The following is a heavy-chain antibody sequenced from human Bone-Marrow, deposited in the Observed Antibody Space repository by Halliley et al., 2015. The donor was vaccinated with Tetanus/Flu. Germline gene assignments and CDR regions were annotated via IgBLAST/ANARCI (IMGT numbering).Heavy chain of an antibody. D-gene: IGHD2-15*01. V-gene: IGHV3-30*03. CDR2: VSNDGRDK. CDR3: ARDLRHCSGGACAN. Sequence: GAAVSNDGRDKSYADPVKGRFIISRDNSNNALDLQMNNLRSEDTAVYYCARDLRHCSGGACANWGQGTRVAVSS. J-gene: IGHJ4*02.